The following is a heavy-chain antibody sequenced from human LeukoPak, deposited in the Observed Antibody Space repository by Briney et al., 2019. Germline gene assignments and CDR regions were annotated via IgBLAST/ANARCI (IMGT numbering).Heavy chain of an antibody. V-gene: IGHV1-8*01. Sequence: ASVKVSCKASGYTFTSYDVNWVRQATGQGLEWMGWMNPNSGNTGYAQKFQGRVTMTRNTSISTAYMELSSLRSEDTAVYYCARGVYGDYGAGYWGQGTLVTVSS. CDR3: ARGVYGDYGAGY. D-gene: IGHD4-17*01. CDR2: MNPNSGNT. J-gene: IGHJ4*02. CDR1: GYTFTSYD.